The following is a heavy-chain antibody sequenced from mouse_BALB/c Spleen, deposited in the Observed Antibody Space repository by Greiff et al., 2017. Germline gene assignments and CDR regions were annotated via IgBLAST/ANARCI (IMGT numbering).Heavy chain of an antibody. V-gene: IGHV5-6-5*01. CDR1: GFTFSSYA. D-gene: IGHD2-14*01. CDR3: ARGGYRYPYYYAMDY. J-gene: IGHJ4*01. CDR2: ISSGGST. Sequence: EVKLVESGGGLVKPGGSLKLSCAASGFTFSSYAMSWVRQTPEKRLEWVASISSGGSTYYPDSVKGRFTISRDNARNILYLQMSSLRSEDTAMYYCARGGYRYPYYYAMDYWGQGTSVTVSS.